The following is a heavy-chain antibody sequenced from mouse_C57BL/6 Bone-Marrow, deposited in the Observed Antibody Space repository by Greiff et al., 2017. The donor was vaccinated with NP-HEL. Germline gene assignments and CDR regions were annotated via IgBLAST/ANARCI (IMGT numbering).Heavy chain of an antibody. CDR2: IHPNSGST. CDR1: GYTFTSYW. CDR3: ASYYYGSSYDV. J-gene: IGHJ1*03. D-gene: IGHD1-1*01. Sequence: VQLQQPGAELVKPGASVKLSCKASGYTFTSYWMHWVKQRPGQGLEWIGMIHPNSGSTNYNEKFKSKATLTVDKSSSTAYMQLSSLTSEDSAVYYCASYYYGSSYDVWGTGTTVTVSS. V-gene: IGHV1-64*01.